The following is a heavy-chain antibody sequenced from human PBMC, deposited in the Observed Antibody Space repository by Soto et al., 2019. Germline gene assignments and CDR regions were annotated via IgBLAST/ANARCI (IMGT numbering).Heavy chain of an antibody. CDR3: ARDPSPYTSGWYGIDF. CDR1: GFMFSAYA. D-gene: IGHD6-19*01. J-gene: IGHJ4*01. V-gene: IGHV3-30-3*01. CDR2: MSYDGTNT. Sequence: QVQLVESGGGVVQPGASLRLSCTASGFMFSAYAMLWVRQAPGKGLEWVAAMSYDGTNTYYADSLKGRFTISRDNSKNTLFLQMSSLTDDDSAVYYCARDPSPYTSGWYGIDFWGLGTLVTVSS.